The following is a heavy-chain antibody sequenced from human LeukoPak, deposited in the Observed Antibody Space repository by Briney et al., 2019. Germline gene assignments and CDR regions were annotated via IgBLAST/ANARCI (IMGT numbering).Heavy chain of an antibody. D-gene: IGHD3-22*01. V-gene: IGHV3-23*01. CDR1: GSTFSSYA. CDR2: ISGSGGST. CDR3: AKVMRYYYDSSGYLGAFDI. J-gene: IGHJ3*02. Sequence: GGSLRLSCAASGSTFSSYAMSWVRQAPGKGLDWVSAISGSGGSTYYADSVKGRFTISRDNSKNTLYLQMNSLRAEDTAVYYCAKVMRYYYDSSGYLGAFDIWGQGTMVTVSS.